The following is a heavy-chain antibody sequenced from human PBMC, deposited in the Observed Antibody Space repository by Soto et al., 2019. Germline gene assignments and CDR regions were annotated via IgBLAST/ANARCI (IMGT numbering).Heavy chain of an antibody. CDR2: IYHSGST. CDR3: ARELGSFGFDY. CDR1: GYSISSGYY. V-gene: IGHV4-38-2*02. Sequence: WETLSLTCAVSGYSISSGYYWGWIRQPPGKGLEWIGSIYHSGSTYYNPSLKSRVTISVDTSKNQFSLKLSSVTAADTAVYYCARELGSFGFDYWGQGTLVTV. D-gene: IGHD3-16*01. J-gene: IGHJ4*02.